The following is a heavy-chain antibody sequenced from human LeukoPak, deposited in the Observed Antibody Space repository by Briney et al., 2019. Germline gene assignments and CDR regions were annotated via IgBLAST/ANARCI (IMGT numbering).Heavy chain of an antibody. CDR3: ARRGSSGWYDYYYYYGMDV. CDR2: IYYSGST. Sequence: KSSETLSLTCSVSGGSISGNIYYWGWIRQPPGKGLEWIGNIYYSGSTYYNPSLKSRVTISVDTSKNQFSLKLSSVTAADTAVYYCARRGSSGWYDYYYYYGMDVWGQGTTVTVSS. J-gene: IGHJ6*02. V-gene: IGHV4-39*01. D-gene: IGHD6-19*01. CDR1: GGSISGNIYY.